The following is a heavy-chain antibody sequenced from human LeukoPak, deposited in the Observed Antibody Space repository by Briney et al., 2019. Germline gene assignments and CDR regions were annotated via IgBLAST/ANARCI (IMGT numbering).Heavy chain of an antibody. Sequence: PSETLSLTCIVSGGSISSSSYYWGWVRQPPGKGLEWIGSIYYSGRTYYNPSLRSRVTISVDTSKNQFSLKLSSVTAADTAVYYCARLILGYSYGIDYYYYMDVWGKGTTVTVSS. J-gene: IGHJ6*03. V-gene: IGHV4-39*01. CDR3: ARLILGYSYGIDYYYYMDV. CDR1: GGSISSSSYY. D-gene: IGHD5-18*01. CDR2: IYYSGRT.